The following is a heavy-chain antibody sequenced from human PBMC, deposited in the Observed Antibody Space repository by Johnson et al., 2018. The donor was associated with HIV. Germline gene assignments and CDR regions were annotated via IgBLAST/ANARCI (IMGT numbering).Heavy chain of an antibody. Sequence: QVQLVESGGGVVQPGRSLRLSCAASGFIFSSYAMHWVRQAPGKGLEWVAVISYDGSNKYYADSVKGRFTISRDNSKNTLYLQMNSLRAEDTAVYYCAKVVRRDLDAFDIWGQGTMVTVSS. J-gene: IGHJ3*02. CDR2: ISYDGSNK. V-gene: IGHV3-30*04. CDR1: GFIFSSYA. CDR3: AKVVRRDLDAFDI. D-gene: IGHD2-2*01.